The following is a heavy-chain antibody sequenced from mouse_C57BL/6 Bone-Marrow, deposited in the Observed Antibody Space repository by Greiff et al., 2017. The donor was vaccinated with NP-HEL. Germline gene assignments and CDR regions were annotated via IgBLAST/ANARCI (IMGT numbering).Heavy chain of an antibody. CDR1: GFTFSDYY. CDR3: ARDHYSKAFDY. CDR2: INYDGSST. J-gene: IGHJ2*01. Sequence: EVHLVESEGGLVQPGSSMKLSCTASGFTFSDYYMAWVRQVPEKGLEWVANINYDGSSTYYLDSLKSRFIISRDNAKNILYLQMSSLKSEDTATYYCARDHYSKAFDYWGQGTTLTVSS. D-gene: IGHD2-5*01. V-gene: IGHV5-16*01.